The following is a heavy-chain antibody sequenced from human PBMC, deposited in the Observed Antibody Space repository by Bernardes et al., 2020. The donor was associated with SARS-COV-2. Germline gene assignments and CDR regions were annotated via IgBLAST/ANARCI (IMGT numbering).Heavy chain of an antibody. CDR1: GFTFSNYD. D-gene: IGHD1-26*01. Sequence: GGSLRLSCAASGFTFSNYDMHWVRQAPGKGLEWVAVISYDGSNKYYADSVKGRFTISRDNSKNTLYVQMHSLRAEDTAVYYCARPHSWSYRSGFDYWSQGTRVAVS. CDR3: ARPHSWSYRSGFDY. CDR2: ISYDGSNK. J-gene: IGHJ4*02. V-gene: IGHV3-30-3*01.